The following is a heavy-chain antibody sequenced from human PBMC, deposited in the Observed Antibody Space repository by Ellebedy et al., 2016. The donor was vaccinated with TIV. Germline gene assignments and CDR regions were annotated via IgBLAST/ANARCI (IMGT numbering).Heavy chain of an antibody. CDR1: GFSFSSYG. V-gene: IGHV3-30*02. CDR3: AKGRSAAVDH. Sequence: PGGSLRLSCAASGFSFSSYGMHWVRQAPGKGLEWVAYIRDDSSKMYYADSLKGRFTISRDNSKNSLYLQMSALRGDDTAVYYCAKGRSAAVDHWGQGTLVTVSP. D-gene: IGHD6-13*01. J-gene: IGHJ4*02. CDR2: IRDDSSKM.